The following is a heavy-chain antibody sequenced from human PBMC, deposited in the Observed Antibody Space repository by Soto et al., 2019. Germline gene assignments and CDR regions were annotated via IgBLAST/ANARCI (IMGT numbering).Heavy chain of an antibody. Sequence: DSLKISCKGSGYSFTNYWIGWVCQMPGKGLEWMGIIYPGDSETRYSPAFQGQVTISADKSISTAYLQWSTLKASDSAMYFCARSDCSSGGSCDSDAFEIWGKGKTVT. CDR3: ARSDCSSGGSCDSDAFEI. V-gene: IGHV5-51*01. CDR1: GYSFTNYW. CDR2: IYPGDSET. D-gene: IGHD2-15*01. J-gene: IGHJ3*02.